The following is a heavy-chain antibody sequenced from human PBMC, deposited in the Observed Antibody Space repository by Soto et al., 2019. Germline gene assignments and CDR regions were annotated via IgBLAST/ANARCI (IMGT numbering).Heavy chain of an antibody. CDR2: IYYTGST. Sequence: PSEPLSIPCTVFRAPVVRVADSCIRIHQSPGEVLEWVGHIYYTGSTKYNPSLNNRVTISVDTSKTHFFLQLTSVTAADTAVYYCARGGGFRYFRNWFDISAEGTLGTV. D-gene: IGHD5-18*01. CDR1: RAPVVRVADS. CDR3: ARGGGFRYFRNWFDI. V-gene: IGHV4-61*03. J-gene: IGHJ5*02.